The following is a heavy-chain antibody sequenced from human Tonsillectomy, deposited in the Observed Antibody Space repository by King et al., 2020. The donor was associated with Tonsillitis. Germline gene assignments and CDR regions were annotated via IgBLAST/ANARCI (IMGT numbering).Heavy chain of an antibody. CDR3: AREAGDYYDSSGYYYFDY. J-gene: IGHJ4*02. Sequence: VQLVESGGGVVQPGRSLRLSCAASGFTFSNYGMHWVCQAPGKGLEWVAVIWYDGSNKYYADSVKGRFSISRDNSKNTLSLQMNSLRAEDTAVYYCAREAGDYYDSSGYYYFDYWGQGTLVTVSS. V-gene: IGHV3-33*01. CDR1: GFTFSNYG. D-gene: IGHD3-22*01. CDR2: IWYDGSNK.